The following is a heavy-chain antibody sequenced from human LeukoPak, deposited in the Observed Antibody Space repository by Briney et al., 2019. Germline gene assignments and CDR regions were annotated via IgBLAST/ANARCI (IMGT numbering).Heavy chain of an antibody. D-gene: IGHD3-10*01. V-gene: IGHV1-3*01. Sequence: ASVTVSCKPSGYTLTTYAIHWVRQAPGQRIEWMGLMNADDSNTRYSQRFQARVTITRYTSANTAYTELSSLRSEDTAVYYCARGPTYYYGSGRAARRMDVGGQGATVPVS. CDR2: MNADDSNT. J-gene: IGHJ6*02. CDR3: ARGPTYYYGSGRAARRMDV. CDR1: GYTLTTYA.